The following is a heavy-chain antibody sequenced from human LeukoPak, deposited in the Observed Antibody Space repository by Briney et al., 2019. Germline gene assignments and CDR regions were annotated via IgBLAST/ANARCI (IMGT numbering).Heavy chain of an antibody. V-gene: IGHV4-4*02. J-gene: IGHJ4*02. Sequence: SETLSLTCTVSGDSINSLDLWSWVRPPPGKGLEWIGEMYLSGTTHSNPSVKGRVTISIDKSKNQFFLNLSSVTAADTAVYYCAGLVGRYSSGLYYYYFDYWGQGTLVTVSS. CDR3: AGLVGRYSSGLYYYYFDY. D-gene: IGHD3-22*01. CDR2: MYLSGTT. CDR1: GDSINSLDL.